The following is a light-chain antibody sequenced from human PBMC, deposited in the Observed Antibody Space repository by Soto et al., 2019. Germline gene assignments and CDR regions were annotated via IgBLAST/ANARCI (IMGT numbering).Light chain of an antibody. CDR2: QDT. CDR3: QAWDSSTTV. V-gene: IGLV3-1*01. Sequence: SYELTQPPSVSVSPGQTATITCSGDKLGDRYACWYQQKPGQSPVLVIYQDTKRPSGNPERFSGSNSGNTATLTISGTQAMDEADYYCQAWDSSTTVFGTGTKLTVL. CDR1: KLGDRY. J-gene: IGLJ1*01.